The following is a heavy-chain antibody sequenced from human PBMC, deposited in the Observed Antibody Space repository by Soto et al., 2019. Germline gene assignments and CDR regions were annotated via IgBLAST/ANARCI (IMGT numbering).Heavy chain of an antibody. CDR3: ARAGGLGAVAVDY. Sequence: QLQLQESGSGLVKPSQTLSLTCAVSGGSISSGGYSWSWIRQPPGKGLEWIGYIYHSGSTYYNPSLRGRVTLSVDRSQHQFSLQLSSVTAADTAVYYCARAGGLGAVAVDYWGQGALVTVSS. D-gene: IGHD6-19*01. CDR1: GGSISSGGYS. CDR2: IYHSGST. J-gene: IGHJ4*02. V-gene: IGHV4-30-2*01.